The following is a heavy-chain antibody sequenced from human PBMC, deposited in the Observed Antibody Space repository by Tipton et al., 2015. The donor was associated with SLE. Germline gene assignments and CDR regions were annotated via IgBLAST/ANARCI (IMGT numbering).Heavy chain of an antibody. D-gene: IGHD5/OR15-5a*01. V-gene: IGHV4-59*11. CDR3: ARGPLLDL. CDR2: IYHSGST. J-gene: IGHJ2*01. CDR1: GGSISSHY. Sequence: LRLSCTVSGGSISSHYWSWIRQPPGKGLEWIGYIYHSGSTYYNPSLKSRVTISVDKSKIQFSLRLSSVTAADTAVYYCARGPLLDLWGRGTLVTVSS.